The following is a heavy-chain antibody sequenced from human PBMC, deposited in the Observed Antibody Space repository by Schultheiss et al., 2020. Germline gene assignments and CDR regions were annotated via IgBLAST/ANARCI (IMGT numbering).Heavy chain of an antibody. CDR1: GFTFSSYW. D-gene: IGHD3-9*01. CDR3: ARDTNMLLRYFDWYWRYFDL. V-gene: IGHV3-21*01. CDR2: ISSSSSYI. Sequence: GGSLRLSCAASGFTFSSYWMSWVRQAPGKGLEWVSSISSSSSYIYYADSVKGRFTISRDNAKNSLYLQMNSLRAEDTAVYYCARDTNMLLRYFDWYWRYFDLWGRGTLVTVSS. J-gene: IGHJ2*01.